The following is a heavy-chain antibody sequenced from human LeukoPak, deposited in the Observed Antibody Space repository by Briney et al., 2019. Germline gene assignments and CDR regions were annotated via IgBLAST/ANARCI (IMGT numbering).Heavy chain of an antibody. J-gene: IGHJ6*03. Sequence: GASVKVSCKASGYTFTSYDINWVRQATGQGLEWMGWMNPNSGNTGYAQKFQGRVTMTRNTSISTAYMELSSLRSEDTAVYYCAREYSSSDYYYYYYMDVWGKGTTVTVSS. D-gene: IGHD6-6*01. CDR2: MNPNSGNT. CDR3: AREYSSSDYYYYYYMDV. V-gene: IGHV1-8*01. CDR1: GYTFTSYD.